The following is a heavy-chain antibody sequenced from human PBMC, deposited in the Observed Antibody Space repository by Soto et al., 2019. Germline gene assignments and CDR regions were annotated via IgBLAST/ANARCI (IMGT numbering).Heavy chain of an antibody. CDR3: ARGIATGQLDP. J-gene: IGHJ5*02. CDR2: INPDNGNT. V-gene: IGHV1-3*01. CDR1: GYTFTRYT. D-gene: IGHD2-15*01. Sequence: ASVKVSCKASGYTFTRYTMNWVRQAPGQRLEWMGWINPDNGNTKSSQKFQDRVIITRDTSASTAYMDLSSLRSEDTAVYYCARGIATGQLDPWGQGTLVTVFS.